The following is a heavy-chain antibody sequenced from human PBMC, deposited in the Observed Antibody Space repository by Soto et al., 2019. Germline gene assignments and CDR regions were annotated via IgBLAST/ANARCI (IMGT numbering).Heavy chain of an antibody. CDR3: ARTYCSGGSCYANWFDP. J-gene: IGHJ5*02. CDR2: MNPNSGNT. D-gene: IGHD2-15*01. CDR1: GYTFTSYD. Sequence: ASVKVSCKASGYTFTSYDINWVRQATGQGLEWMGWMNPNSGNTGYAQKFQGRVTMTRNTSISTAYMELSSLRSEDTAVYYCARTYCSGGSCYANWFDPWGQGTLVTVSS. V-gene: IGHV1-8*01.